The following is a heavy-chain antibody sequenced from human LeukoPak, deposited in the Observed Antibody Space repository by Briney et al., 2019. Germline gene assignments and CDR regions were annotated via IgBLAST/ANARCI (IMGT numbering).Heavy chain of an antibody. Sequence: PWGTLRLSCAASGFTFSSYGMSWVRQAPGKGLEWVSAISGSGGSTYYADSVKGRFTISRDNSKNTLYLQMNSLRAEDTAVYYCANLYDRKPYWGRGTLVTVSS. CDR2: ISGSGGST. CDR3: ANLYDRKPY. J-gene: IGHJ4*02. V-gene: IGHV3-23*01. D-gene: IGHD3-22*01. CDR1: GFTFSSYG.